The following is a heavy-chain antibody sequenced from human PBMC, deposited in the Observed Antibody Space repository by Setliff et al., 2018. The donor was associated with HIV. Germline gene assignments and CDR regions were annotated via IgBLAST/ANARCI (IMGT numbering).Heavy chain of an antibody. V-gene: IGHV1-18*01. CDR3: ASRSYGSSDYYYYMDV. CDR1: GYTFTSYG. D-gene: IGHD5-18*01. J-gene: IGHJ6*03. CDR2: ISAYNGNT. Sequence: GASVKVSCKASGYTFTSYGISWVRQAPGQGLEWMGWISAYNGNTNYAQKLQGRVTVTTDTSTSTAYMELRSLRSDDTAVYYCASRSYGSSDYYYYMDVWGKGTTVTVSS.